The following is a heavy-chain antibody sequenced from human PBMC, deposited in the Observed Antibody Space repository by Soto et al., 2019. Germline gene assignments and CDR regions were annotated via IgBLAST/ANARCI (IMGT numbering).Heavy chain of an antibody. CDR3: ARDPAYCSSTSCRNWFDP. V-gene: IGHV4-59*01. J-gene: IGHJ5*02. CDR2: IYYSGST. Sequence: SETLSLTCTVSGGSISSYYWSWIRQPPGKGLEWIGYIYYSGSTNYNPSLKSRVTISVDTSKNQFSLKLSSVTAADTAAYYCARDPAYCSSTSCRNWFDPWGQGTLVTVSS. CDR1: GGSISSYY. D-gene: IGHD2-2*01.